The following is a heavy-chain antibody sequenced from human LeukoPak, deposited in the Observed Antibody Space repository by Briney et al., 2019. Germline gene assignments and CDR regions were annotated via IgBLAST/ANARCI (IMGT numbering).Heavy chain of an antibody. V-gene: IGHV1-69*01. CDR1: GGTFSSYA. CDR2: IIPIFSTA. D-gene: IGHD3-10*01. Sequence: GASVKVSCKPSGGTFSSYAISWVRQAPGPGLEWMGGIIPIFSTANYAQKFQGRVTITADESTSTDYMELSSLRSEDTAVYYCASTRKWFGELSFDYWGQGTLVTVSS. CDR3: ASTRKWFGELSFDY. J-gene: IGHJ4*02.